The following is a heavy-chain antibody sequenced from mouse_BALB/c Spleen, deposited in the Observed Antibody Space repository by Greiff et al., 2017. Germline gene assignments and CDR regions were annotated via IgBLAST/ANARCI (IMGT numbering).Heavy chain of an antibody. J-gene: IGHJ2*01. Sequence: QVQLQQSGAELARPGASVKLSCKASGYTFTSYWMQWVKQRPGQGLEWIGAIYPGDGDTRYTQKFKGKATLTADKSSSTAYMQLSSLASEDSAVYYCARRGDLLWIFDYWGQGTTLTVSS. CDR1: GYTFTSYW. D-gene: IGHD2-1*01. CDR3: ARRGDLLWIFDY. CDR2: IYPGDGDT. V-gene: IGHV1-87*01.